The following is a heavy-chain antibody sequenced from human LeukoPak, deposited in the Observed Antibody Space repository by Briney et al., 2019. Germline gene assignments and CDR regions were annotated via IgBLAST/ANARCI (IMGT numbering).Heavy chain of an antibody. CDR1: GYTFTGYY. CDR2: LTPNSGAT. J-gene: IGHJ4*02. D-gene: IGHD6-19*01. Sequence: ASVKVSCKASGYTFTGYYMHWVRQAPGQGLEWMGRLTPNSGATYYTRKFQGRVTMTRDTSISTAYMDLTRLTFDDTAVYYCATDVAGTLYWGQGTLVTVSS. CDR3: ATDVAGTLY. V-gene: IGHV1-2*06.